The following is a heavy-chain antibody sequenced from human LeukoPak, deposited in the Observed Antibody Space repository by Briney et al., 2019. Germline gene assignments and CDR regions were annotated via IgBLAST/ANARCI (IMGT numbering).Heavy chain of an antibody. D-gene: IGHD1-26*01. CDR1: GFTFDSFG. Sequence: GGSLRLSCAASGFTFDSFGMTWVRQAPGKGLEWVAVISYDGSNKYYADSVKGRFTISRDNSKNTLYLQMNSLRAEDTAVYYCARSSEGGGDYFDYWGQGTLVTVSS. V-gene: IGHV3-30*03. CDR3: ARSSEGGGDYFDY. J-gene: IGHJ4*02. CDR2: ISYDGSNK.